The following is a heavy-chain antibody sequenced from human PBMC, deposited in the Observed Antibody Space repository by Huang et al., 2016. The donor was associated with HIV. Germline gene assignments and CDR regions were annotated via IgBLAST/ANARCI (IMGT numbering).Heavy chain of an antibody. J-gene: IGHJ3*02. V-gene: IGHV3-48*01. CDR3: ARFGSYYYGSGSYLDAFDI. CDR1: GFTFSTYN. CDR2: ITSSSGSI. D-gene: IGHD3-10*01. Sequence: EVQLMESGGGLVQPGGSLRLSCAASGFTFSTYNMNWVRQAPGKGREVVSYITSSSGSIYYADSVKGRFTISRDNAKNSLYLQMNSLRAEDTAVYYCARFGSYYYGSGSYLDAFDIWGQGTMVTVSS.